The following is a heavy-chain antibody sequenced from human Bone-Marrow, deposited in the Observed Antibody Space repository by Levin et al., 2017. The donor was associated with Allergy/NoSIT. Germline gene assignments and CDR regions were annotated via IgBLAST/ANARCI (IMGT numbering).Heavy chain of an antibody. CDR2: IIPIFGTA. J-gene: IGHJ3*02. CDR3: ARDGQEWSRAFDI. D-gene: IGHD3-3*01. V-gene: IGHV1-69*06. Sequence: KISCKASGGTFSSYAISWVRQAPGQGLEWMGGIIPIFGTANYAQKFQGRVTITADKSTSTAYMELSSLRSEDTAVYYCARDGQEWSRAFDIWGQGTMVTVSS. CDR1: GGTFSSYA.